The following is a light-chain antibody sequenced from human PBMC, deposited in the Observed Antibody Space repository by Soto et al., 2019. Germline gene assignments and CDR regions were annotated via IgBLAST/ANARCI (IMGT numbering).Light chain of an antibody. V-gene: IGKV3-11*01. Sequence: EIVLTQSPATLSLSPGERATLSRRASQSVSSYLAWYQQKPGQAPRLLIYDASNRATGIPARFSGSGSGTDFTLTISSLEPEDFAVYYCQQRSNWPITFGPGTKVDNK. CDR3: QQRSNWPIT. CDR2: DAS. J-gene: IGKJ3*01. CDR1: QSVSSY.